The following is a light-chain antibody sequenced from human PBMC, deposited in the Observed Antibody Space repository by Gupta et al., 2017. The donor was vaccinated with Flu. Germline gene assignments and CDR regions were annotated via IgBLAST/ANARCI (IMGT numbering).Light chain of an antibody. V-gene: IGKV4-1*01. CDR1: QSVLSSSTNRNY. CDR3: QQYYTTPLT. J-gene: IGKJ5*01. Sequence: DIVMTQSPEPLVPSVGGKGTINCKSSQSVLSSSTNRNYLAWYQQTPGQPPKLLIYWASTRESGVPDRFSGSGSGTDFTLTISSLQAEDVAVYYCQQYYTTPLTFGQGTRLEIK. CDR2: WAS.